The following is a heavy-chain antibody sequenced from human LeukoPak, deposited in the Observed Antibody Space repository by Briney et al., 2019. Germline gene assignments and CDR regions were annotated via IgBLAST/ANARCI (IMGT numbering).Heavy chain of an antibody. CDR1: GFFFSSYS. CDR3: ARDLFGTRSWFDP. J-gene: IGHJ5*02. D-gene: IGHD3-3*01. Sequence: PGGSLGLSCEAPGFFFSSYSMNWVRQAPGKGLEWVSSISSGSSFIHYADSVKGRFTISRDNAKNSLYLQMNSLTDEDTAVYYCARDLFGTRSWFDPWGQGTLVTVSS. V-gene: IGHV3-21*01. CDR2: ISSGSSFI.